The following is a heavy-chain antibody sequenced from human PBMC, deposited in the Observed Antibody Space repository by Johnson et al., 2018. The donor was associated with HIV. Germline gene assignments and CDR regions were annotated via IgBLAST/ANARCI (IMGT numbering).Heavy chain of an antibody. J-gene: IGHJ3*02. CDR1: GFTFGDYA. Sequence: VQLVESGGGLVQPGRSLRLSCTTSGFTFGDYAMSWVRQAPGKGLEWVGFIRSKAYGGTTEYAASVKGRFTASRDDSKSIAYLQMDSLKTEDTAVYFCVGRGDAFDIWGQGTMLTVSS. CDR3: VGRGDAFDI. CDR2: IRSKAYGGTT. V-gene: IGHV3-49*04. D-gene: IGHD1-26*01.